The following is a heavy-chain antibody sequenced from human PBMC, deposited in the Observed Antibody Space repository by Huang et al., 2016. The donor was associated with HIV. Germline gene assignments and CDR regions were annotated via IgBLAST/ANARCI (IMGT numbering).Heavy chain of an antibody. Sequence: QVQLVQSGAEVKKPGASVKVSCRASGYPFTSHPIHWVRQAPGQGLEWMGRISPGDGLTTYAQSFQGRVTMTRDTSTTTVYMEVTSLRSDDMAIYFCARLPEYWGRRDDYWGQGTLVTVSS. D-gene: IGHD7-27*01. V-gene: IGHV1-46*01. CDR2: ISPGDGLT. J-gene: IGHJ4*02. CDR3: ARLPEYWGRRDDY. CDR1: GYPFTSHP.